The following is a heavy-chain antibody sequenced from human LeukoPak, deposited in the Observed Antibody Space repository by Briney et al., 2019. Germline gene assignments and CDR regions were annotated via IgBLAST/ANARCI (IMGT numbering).Heavy chain of an antibody. Sequence: SETLSLTCAVYGGSFSGYYWSWIRQPPGKGLEWIGEINHCGSTNYNPSLKSRVTISVDTSKNQFSLKLSSVTAADTAVYYCARRRGNIDYWGQGTLVTVSS. CDR2: INHCGST. CDR3: ARRRGNIDY. D-gene: IGHD6-25*01. V-gene: IGHV4-34*01. CDR1: GGSFSGYY. J-gene: IGHJ4*02.